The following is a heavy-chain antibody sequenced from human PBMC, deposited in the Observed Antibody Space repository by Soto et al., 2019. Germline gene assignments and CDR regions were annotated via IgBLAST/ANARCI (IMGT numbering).Heavy chain of an antibody. CDR3: AKVRHGYKWDAFDI. J-gene: IGHJ3*02. CDR2: INPNNGGT. D-gene: IGHD5-12*01. CDR1: GYTFSGHY. V-gene: IGHV1-2*02. Sequence: QVQLVQSGAEVRRPGASVKVSCKASGYTFSGHYMHWVRQAPGQGLEWMGWINPNNGGTNYTQKFQGRVTMSRHTSINTAYMELSSLISVDTAVYYCAKVRHGYKWDAFDIWGQGTMVTVSS.